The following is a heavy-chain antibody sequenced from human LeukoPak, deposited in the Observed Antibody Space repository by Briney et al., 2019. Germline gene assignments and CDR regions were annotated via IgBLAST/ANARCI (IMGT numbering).Heavy chain of an antibody. J-gene: IGHJ4*02. Sequence: SGPTLVNPTQTLTLTCTFSGFSLSTSRVGVGWIRQPPGKALEWLALIYWDDDKRYSPSLKSRITITKDTSKNQVVLTMTNMDPVDTATYYCAHYDYGDSPTVDYFDYWGQGTLVTVSS. CDR1: GFSLSTSRVG. CDR2: IYWDDDK. V-gene: IGHV2-5*02. CDR3: AHYDYGDSPTVDYFDY. D-gene: IGHD4-17*01.